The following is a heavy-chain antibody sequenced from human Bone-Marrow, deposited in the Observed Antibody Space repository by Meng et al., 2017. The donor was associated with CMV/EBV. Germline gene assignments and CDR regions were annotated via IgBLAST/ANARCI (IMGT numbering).Heavy chain of an antibody. CDR1: GFSFDDYT. CDR3: ARDHVPCYSVNCYPTEWFDP. V-gene: IGHV3-9*01. CDR2: ISWNSGRR. D-gene: IGHD5/OR15-5a*01. Sequence: SLKISCAASGFSFDDYTLHWVRLAPGKGLEWVSGISWNSGRRGYADSVKGRFIISRDNAKKSLYLQMNILRPEDTALFYRARDHVPCYSVNCYPTEWFDPWGQGTLVTVSS. J-gene: IGHJ5*02.